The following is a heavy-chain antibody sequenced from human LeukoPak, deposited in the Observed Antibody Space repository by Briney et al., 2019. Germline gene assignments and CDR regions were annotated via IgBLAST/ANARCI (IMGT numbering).Heavy chain of an antibody. CDR3: ARHGSSTSPNDY. J-gene: IGHJ4*02. D-gene: IGHD2-2*01. Sequence: GESLKISCKGSGYSFTSYWISWVRQMPGKGLEWMGRIDPSDSYTNYSPSFQGHVTISADRSISTAYLQWSSLKASDTAMYYCARHGSSTSPNDYWGQGTLVTVSS. CDR2: IDPSDSYT. V-gene: IGHV5-10-1*01. CDR1: GYSFTSYW.